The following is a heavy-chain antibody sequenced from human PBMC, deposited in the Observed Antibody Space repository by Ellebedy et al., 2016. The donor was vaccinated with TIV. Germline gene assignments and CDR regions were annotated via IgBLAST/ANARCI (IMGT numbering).Heavy chain of an antibody. D-gene: IGHD4-11*01. CDR2: INPNSGGT. J-gene: IGHJ6*02. CDR1: GYTFTGYY. CDR3: ASAVTRHYYYYGMDV. Sequence: ASVKVSCKASGYTFTGYYMHWVRQAPGQGLEWMGWINPNSGGTNYAQKFQGRVTMTRDTSISTAYMELSRLRSDDTAVYYCASAVTRHYYYYGMDVWGQGTTVTVSS. V-gene: IGHV1-2*02.